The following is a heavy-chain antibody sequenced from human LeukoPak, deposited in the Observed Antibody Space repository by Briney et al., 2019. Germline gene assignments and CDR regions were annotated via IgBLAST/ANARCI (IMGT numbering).Heavy chain of an antibody. V-gene: IGHV1-69*05. CDR2: IIPIFGTA. J-gene: IGHJ4*02. D-gene: IGHD6-19*01. CDR1: GGTFSSYA. Sequence: SVKVSCKASGGTFSSYAISWVRQAPGQGLERMGGIIPIFGTASYAQKFQGRVTITMDESRSTAYMELSSLRSEDSAVYYCARDSWGAVAGTLDYWGQGTLVTVSS. CDR3: ARDSWGAVAGTLDY.